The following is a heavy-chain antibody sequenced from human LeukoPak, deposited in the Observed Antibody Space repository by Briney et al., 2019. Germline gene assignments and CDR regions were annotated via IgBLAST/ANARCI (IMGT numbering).Heavy chain of an antibody. CDR2: IYYTGAT. Sequence: SETLSLTCTVSSGSISRGGYYWTWIRQHPGMGLEWIGYIYYTGATYYNPSLRSRVTMSVDTSKNQFSLKLTSVTAADTAIYYCTRAIFYDTSGYYVDYWGQGAQVTVSS. D-gene: IGHD3-22*01. CDR1: SGSISRGGYY. V-gene: IGHV4-31*03. CDR3: TRAIFYDTSGYYVDY. J-gene: IGHJ4*02.